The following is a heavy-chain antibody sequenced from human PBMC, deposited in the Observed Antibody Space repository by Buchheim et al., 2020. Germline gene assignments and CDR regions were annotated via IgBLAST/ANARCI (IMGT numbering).Heavy chain of an antibody. CDR3: AKSMGYLTAATDY. Sequence: QVHLVESGGGVVQPGTSLRLSCEASGFTFRTYAMHWVRQAPGKGLEWVAVISYDGSDRYYADSVKGRFTISRDNSRNTLYLKMNSLRAEDTAVFYCAKSMGYLTAATDYWGKGT. V-gene: IGHV3-30*18. J-gene: IGHJ4*02. CDR1: GFTFRTYA. D-gene: IGHD1-7*01. CDR2: ISYDGSDR.